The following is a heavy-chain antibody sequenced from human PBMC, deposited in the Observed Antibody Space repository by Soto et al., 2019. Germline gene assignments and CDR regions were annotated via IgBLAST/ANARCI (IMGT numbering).Heavy chain of an antibody. Sequence: SETLSLTCTVSGGSISSGGYYWSWIRQHPGKGLEWIGYIYYSGSTYYNPSLKSRVTISVDTSKNQFSLKLSSVTAADTAVYYCARDTVDGLGMDVWGQGTTVTV. CDR1: GGSISSGGYY. D-gene: IGHD4-17*01. CDR2: IYYSGST. CDR3: ARDTVDGLGMDV. V-gene: IGHV4-31*03. J-gene: IGHJ6*02.